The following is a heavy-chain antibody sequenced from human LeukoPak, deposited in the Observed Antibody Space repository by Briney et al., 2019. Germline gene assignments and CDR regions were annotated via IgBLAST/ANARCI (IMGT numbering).Heavy chain of an antibody. CDR2: IGGSSSYT. J-gene: IGHJ3*02. CDR3: AKGSSTRVLTGIFDI. Sequence: GGSLRLSCAASGFTFSDYYMSWIRQAPGKGLEWVSYIGGSSSYTNYADSVEGRFTISRDNAKNSLYLQMNSLRAEDTAVYYCAKGSSTRVLTGIFDIWGQGTMVTVSS. V-gene: IGHV3-11*06. CDR1: GFTFSDYY. D-gene: IGHD3-9*01.